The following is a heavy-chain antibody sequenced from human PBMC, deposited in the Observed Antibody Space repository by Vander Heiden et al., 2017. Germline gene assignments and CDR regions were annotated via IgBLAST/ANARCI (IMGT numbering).Heavy chain of an antibody. V-gene: IGHV4-31*03. D-gene: IGHD3-10*01. J-gene: IGHJ4*02. CDR1: GGSISSGGYY. CDR3: ARDSGDGSGSYVDY. Sequence: QVQLQESGPGLVKPSQTLSPTCTVSGGSISSGGYYWSWIRQHPGKGLEWIGYIYYSGSTYYNPSLKSRVTISVDTSKNQFSLKLSSVTAADTAVYYCARDSGDGSGSYVDYWGQGTLVTVSS. CDR2: IYYSGST.